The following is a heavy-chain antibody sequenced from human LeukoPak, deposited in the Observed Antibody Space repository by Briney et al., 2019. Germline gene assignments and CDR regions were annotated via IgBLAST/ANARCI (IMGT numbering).Heavy chain of an antibody. Sequence: GGSLRLSCAASGFTFSSYAMHWVRQAPGKGLEWEAVISYDGSNKYYADSVKGRFTISRDNSKNTLYLQMNSLRAEDTAVYYCARQYSSSWYYYYYMDVWGQGTLVTVSS. CDR1: GFTFSSYA. CDR2: ISYDGSNK. V-gene: IGHV3-30*01. D-gene: IGHD6-13*01. J-gene: IGHJ6*03. CDR3: ARQYSSSWYYYYYMDV.